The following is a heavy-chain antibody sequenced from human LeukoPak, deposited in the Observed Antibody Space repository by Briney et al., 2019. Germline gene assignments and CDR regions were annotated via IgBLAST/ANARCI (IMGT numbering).Heavy chain of an antibody. Sequence: GGSLRLSCAASGFTFSSYAMHWVRRAPGKGLEWVAVISYDGSNKYYADSVKGRFTISRDNSKNTLYLQMNSLRAEDTAVYYCAKEVYGYRSFSRPDYYGMDVWGQGTTVTVSS. V-gene: IGHV3-30*04. J-gene: IGHJ6*02. CDR1: GFTFSSYA. D-gene: IGHD5-18*01. CDR3: AKEVYGYRSFSRPDYYGMDV. CDR2: ISYDGSNK.